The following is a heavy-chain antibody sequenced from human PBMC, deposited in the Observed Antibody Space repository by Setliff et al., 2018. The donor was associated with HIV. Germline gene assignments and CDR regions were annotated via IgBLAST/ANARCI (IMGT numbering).Heavy chain of an antibody. CDR1: GFTFTNYY. V-gene: IGHV1-46*01. CDR2: FNPTGGST. D-gene: IGHD1-7*01. J-gene: IGHJ4*02. CDR3: ARARGTKDFDY. Sequence: ASVKVSCNASGFTFTNYYIHWVRQAPGRGLEWMGIFNPTGGSTSYAQKFQGRVTMTSDMSTSTVYMELSSLRSEDTAVYFCARARGTKDFDYWGQGTLVTVSS.